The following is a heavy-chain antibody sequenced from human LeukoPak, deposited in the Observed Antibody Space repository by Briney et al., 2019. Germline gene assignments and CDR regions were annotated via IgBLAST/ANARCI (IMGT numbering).Heavy chain of an antibody. CDR1: GYTFTGFY. Sequence: DSVKVSCKASGYTFTGFYMHWVRQAPRQGLEWMGRIDPNSGGTNYAQKFQGRVTMTRDTSISTAYMELSRLRSDDTAVYYCARGGIAEDFDYWGQGTLVTVSS. J-gene: IGHJ4*02. CDR3: ARGGIAEDFDY. CDR2: IDPNSGGT. V-gene: IGHV1-2*06. D-gene: IGHD6-13*01.